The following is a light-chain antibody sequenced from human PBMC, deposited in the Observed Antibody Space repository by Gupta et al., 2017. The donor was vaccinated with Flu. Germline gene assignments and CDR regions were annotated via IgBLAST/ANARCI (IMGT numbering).Light chain of an antibody. J-gene: IGKJ1*01. CDR3: QQYGDSPKM. CDR1: QSVYSNY. CDR2: GAS. Sequence: IVLTQSPDTPSLPPGERATLSCRASQSVYSNYLAWYQQKPGQSPRLLIYGASTRATDIPDRFSGSGSGADFTLTISRLEPEDFAVYYCQQYGDSPKMFGQGTKVEIK. V-gene: IGKV3-20*01.